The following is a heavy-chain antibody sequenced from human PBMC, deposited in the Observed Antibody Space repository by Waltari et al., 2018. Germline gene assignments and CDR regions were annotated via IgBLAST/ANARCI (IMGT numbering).Heavy chain of an antibody. J-gene: IGHJ4*02. D-gene: IGHD6-19*01. CDR3: ARWQQWPVRAFDY. V-gene: IGHV3-53*01. CDR2: IYSGGST. CDR1: GFIVSSNY. Sequence: EVQLVESGGGLIQPGGSLRLSCAASGFIVSSNYMSWGRQAPGRGLECVSLIYSGGSTYYADSVKGRFTISRDNSKNTLYLQMDSLSVEDTAVYYCARWQQWPVRAFDYWGQGTLVTVSS.